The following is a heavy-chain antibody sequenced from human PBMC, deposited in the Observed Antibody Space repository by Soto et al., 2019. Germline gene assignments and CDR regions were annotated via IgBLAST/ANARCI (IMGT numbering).Heavy chain of an antibody. CDR2: IYYSGST. Sequence: PSETLSLTCTVSGGSISSGGYYWSWIRQHPGKGLEWIGYIYYSGSTYYNPSLKSRVTISVDTSKNQFSLKLSSVTAADTAVYYCARDRRDGILPAANFDYWGQGTLVTVSS. CDR1: GGSISSGGYY. J-gene: IGHJ4*02. CDR3: ARDRRDGILPAANFDY. D-gene: IGHD2-2*01. V-gene: IGHV4-31*03.